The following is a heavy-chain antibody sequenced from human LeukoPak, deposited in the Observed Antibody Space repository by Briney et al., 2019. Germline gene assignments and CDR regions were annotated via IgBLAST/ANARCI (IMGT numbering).Heavy chain of an antibody. D-gene: IGHD1-26*01. CDR3: ARLGGASYFDY. Sequence: SQTLSLTCTVSGGSISSGSYYWSWIRQPAGKGLEWIGRIYTSGSTNYNPSLKSRVTISVDTSKNQFSLKLSSVTPEDTAVYYCARLGGASYFDYWGQGTLVTVSS. V-gene: IGHV4-61*02. CDR2: IYTSGST. J-gene: IGHJ4*02. CDR1: GGSISSGSYY.